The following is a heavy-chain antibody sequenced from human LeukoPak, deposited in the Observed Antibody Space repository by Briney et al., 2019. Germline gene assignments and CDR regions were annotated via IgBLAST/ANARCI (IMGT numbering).Heavy chain of an antibody. D-gene: IGHD4-23*01. CDR2: IYQSGST. Sequence: SETLSLTCAVSGGSITSSNWWTWVRQPPAKELEWIGGIYQSGSTNYNPSLKSRVTISVDKSNNQFSLRLNSVTAADTAVYYWARNAGNSDVDYWGQGTLVTVCS. CDR3: ARNAGNSDVDY. J-gene: IGHJ4*02. CDR1: GGSITSSNW. V-gene: IGHV4-4*02.